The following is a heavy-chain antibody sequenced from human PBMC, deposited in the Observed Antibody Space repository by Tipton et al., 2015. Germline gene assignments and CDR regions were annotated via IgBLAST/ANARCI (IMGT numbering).Heavy chain of an antibody. CDR2: IWSDASNK. CDR3: AKDWVC. Sequence: SLRLSCAASGFTFSSYGMHWVRRAPGKGLEWVAVIWSDASNKNFADSVKGRFTISRDNSKNTLYLEMNSLRAEDTAVYYCAKDWVCGGQGTLVTVSS. V-gene: IGHV3-33*06. J-gene: IGHJ4*02. D-gene: IGHD3-16*01. CDR1: GFTFSSYG.